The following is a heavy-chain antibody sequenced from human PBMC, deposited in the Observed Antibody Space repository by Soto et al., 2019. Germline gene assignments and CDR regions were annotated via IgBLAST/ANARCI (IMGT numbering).Heavy chain of an antibody. Sequence: SETLSLTSTVSGGSISSYYWSWIRQPPGKGLERIGYIYYSGSTNYNPSLKSRVTISVDTSKNQFSLKLSSVTAAATAVNYCARRYGDRFDSWGQGTLVTVSS. D-gene: IGHD4-17*01. CDR2: IYYSGST. V-gene: IGHV4-59*08. CDR1: GGSISSYY. J-gene: IGHJ4*02. CDR3: ARRYGDRFDS.